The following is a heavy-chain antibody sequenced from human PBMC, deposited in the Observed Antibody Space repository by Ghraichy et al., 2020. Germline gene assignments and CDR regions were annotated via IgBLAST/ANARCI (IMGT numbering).Heavy chain of an antibody. D-gene: IGHD5-24*01. Sequence: SETLSLTCTVSGGSISSYYWSWIRQPPGKGLEWIGYIYYSGSTNYNPSLKSRVTISVDTSKNQFSLKLSSVTAADTAVYYCARGNGYNTPSPLSFDYWGQGTLVTVSS. J-gene: IGHJ4*02. CDR1: GGSISSYY. CDR3: ARGNGYNTPSPLSFDY. CDR2: IYYSGST. V-gene: IGHV4-59*01.